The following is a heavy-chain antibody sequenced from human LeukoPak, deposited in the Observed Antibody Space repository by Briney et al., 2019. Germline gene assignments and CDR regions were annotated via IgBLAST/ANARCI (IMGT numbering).Heavy chain of an antibody. D-gene: IGHD3-22*01. CDR2: IYTSGST. V-gene: IGHV4-4*07. J-gene: IGHJ3*02. CDR1: GGSISSYY. Sequence: SETLSLTCTVSGGSISSYYWSWLRQPAGKGLAWIGRIYTSGSTNYNPSLKRRVTMSVDTSKNQFSLKLSSVTAADTAVYYCARGDSSGYYNDAFDIWGQGTMVTVSS. CDR3: ARGDSSGYYNDAFDI.